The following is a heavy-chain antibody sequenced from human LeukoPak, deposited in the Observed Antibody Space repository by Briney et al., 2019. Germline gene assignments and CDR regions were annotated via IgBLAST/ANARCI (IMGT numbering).Heavy chain of an antibody. Sequence: GGSLRLSCAASGFTFSSYEVNWVRQAPGKGLEWVSYISSSGSTIYYADSVKGRFTISRDNAKNSLYLQMNSLRAEDTAVYYCARGSSGWFYYYGMDVWGQGTTVTVSS. CDR2: ISSSGSTI. D-gene: IGHD6-13*01. CDR1: GFTFSSYE. CDR3: ARGSSGWFYYYGMDV. J-gene: IGHJ6*02. V-gene: IGHV3-48*03.